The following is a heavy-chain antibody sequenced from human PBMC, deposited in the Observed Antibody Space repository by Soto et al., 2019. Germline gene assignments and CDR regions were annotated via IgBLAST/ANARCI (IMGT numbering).Heavy chain of an antibody. CDR2: ISYDGGLQ. CDR1: GFTFTSYG. CDR3: VSDRGYGQGSVPYS. Sequence: QAHLVESGGGVVQPGRSLRLSCAASGFTFTSYGMHWVRQAPGTRLEWVAVISYDGGLQHYADSVKGRFTISRDNSKNMVLLQMNSLRAEDTAVYYCVSDRGYGQGSVPYSWGQGTLVSVSS. J-gene: IGHJ4*02. D-gene: IGHD5-18*01. V-gene: IGHV3-30*03.